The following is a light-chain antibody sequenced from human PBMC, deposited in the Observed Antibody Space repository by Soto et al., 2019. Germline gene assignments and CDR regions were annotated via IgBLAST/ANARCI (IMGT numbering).Light chain of an antibody. CDR1: QSVSSSY. CDR2: GAS. Sequence: EIVLTQSPGTLSLSPGERATLSCRASQSVSSSYLAWYQQKPGQAPRLLIYGASSRATGIPDRFSGSGSGTDFTLTISRLEPEDFAVYYCQQYGCSPGTFVQGTKVEIK. CDR3: QQYGCSPGT. V-gene: IGKV3-20*01. J-gene: IGKJ1*01.